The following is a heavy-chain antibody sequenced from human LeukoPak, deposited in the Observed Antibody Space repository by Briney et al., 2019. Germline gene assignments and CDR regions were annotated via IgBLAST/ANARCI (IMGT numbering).Heavy chain of an antibody. V-gene: IGHV4-34*01. CDR3: ARGSEWFGKFDF. Sequence: SETLSLTCAVYGGSFSGYYWSWIRQPPGKGLEWIGEINHSGSTNYNPSLKSRVTISVDTSKNQFSLKLSSVTAADAAVYYCARGSEWFGKFDFWGLGTLVTVS. CDR2: INHSGST. D-gene: IGHD3-10*01. CDR1: GGSFSGYY. J-gene: IGHJ4*02.